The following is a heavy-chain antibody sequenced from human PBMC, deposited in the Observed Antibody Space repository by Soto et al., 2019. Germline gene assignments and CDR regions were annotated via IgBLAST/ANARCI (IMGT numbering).Heavy chain of an antibody. J-gene: IGHJ6*02. CDR1: GYTFTGYY. V-gene: IGHV1-2*02. Sequence: QVQLVQSGAEVKKPGASVKVSCKASGYTFTGYYMHWVRQAPGQGLEWMGWINPNSGGTNYAQKFQGRVTMTRDTSISTAYMELSRLRSDDTAMYYCARLGYCSSTSCSYYYGMDVWGQGTTVTVSS. D-gene: IGHD2-2*03. CDR3: ARLGYCSSTSCSYYYGMDV. CDR2: INPNSGGT.